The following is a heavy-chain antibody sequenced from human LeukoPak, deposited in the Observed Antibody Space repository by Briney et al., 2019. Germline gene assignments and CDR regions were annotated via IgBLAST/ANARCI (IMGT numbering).Heavy chain of an antibody. V-gene: IGHV3-23*01. J-gene: IGHJ4*02. CDR2: ISGSGSNT. D-gene: IGHD5-18*01. Sequence: GGSLRLSCAASGFIFSSYSMNWVRQAPGKGLEWVSTISGSGSNTYYADSVKGRFTISRDNSKNTLYLQMNSLRAEDTAVYYCARGYSSGYVYWGQGTLVTVSS. CDR1: GFIFSSYS. CDR3: ARGYSSGYVY.